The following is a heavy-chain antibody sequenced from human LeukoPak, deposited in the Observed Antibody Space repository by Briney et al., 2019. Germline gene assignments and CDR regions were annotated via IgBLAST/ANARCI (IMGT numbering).Heavy chain of an antibody. CDR2: ISSSSTYI. D-gene: IGHD6-13*01. Sequence: SGGSLRLSCAASGLSFSTYAMSWVRQAPGKGLEWVSFISSSSTYIYYADSLKGRFTISRDNAKNSLYLQVDSLRAEDTAVYYCGREPYSTSSIDYWGQGTLVTVSS. CDR3: GREPYSTSSIDY. CDR1: GLSFSTYA. V-gene: IGHV3-21*01. J-gene: IGHJ4*02.